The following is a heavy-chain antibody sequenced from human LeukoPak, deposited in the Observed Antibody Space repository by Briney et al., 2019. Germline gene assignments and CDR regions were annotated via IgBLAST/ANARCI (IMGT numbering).Heavy chain of an antibody. J-gene: IGHJ1*01. D-gene: IGHD3-10*01. CDR1: GFTFSSYG. CDR2: IRYDGSNK. Sequence: GGSLRLSCAASGFTFSSYGMHWVRQAPGKGLEWVAFIRYDGSNKYYADSVKGRFTISRDNSKNTLYLQMNSLRAEDTAVYYCARDRVDGSGSYYRRLNFQHWGQGTLVTVSS. CDR3: ARDRVDGSGSYYRRLNFQH. V-gene: IGHV3-30*02.